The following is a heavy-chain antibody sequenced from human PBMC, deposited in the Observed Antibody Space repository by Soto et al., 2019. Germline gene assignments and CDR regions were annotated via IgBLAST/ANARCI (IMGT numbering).Heavy chain of an antibody. CDR1: GYSFTSYW. V-gene: IGHV5-51*01. CDR2: IYPGDSDT. CDR3: AIYLGGQLWSQPPDFDD. J-gene: IGHJ4*02. Sequence: GESLKISCKGSGYSFTSYWIGWVRQMPGKGLEWMGIIYPGDSDTRYSPSFQGQVTISADKSISTAYLQWSSLKASDTAMYYCAIYLGGQLWSQPPDFDDWGQGTLVTVSS. D-gene: IGHD5-18*01.